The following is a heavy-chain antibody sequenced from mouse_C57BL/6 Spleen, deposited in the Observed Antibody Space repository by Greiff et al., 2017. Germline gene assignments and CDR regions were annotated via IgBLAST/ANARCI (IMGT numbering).Heavy chain of an antibody. CDR1: GFTFSSYA. CDR3: ARDDYSNYGYFDV. J-gene: IGHJ1*02. Sequence: EVQLVESGGGLVKPGGSLKLSCAASGFTFSSYAMSWVRQTPEKRLEWVATISDGGSYTYYPDNVKGRFTISRDNAKNNLYLQMSHLKSEDTAMYYCARDDYSNYGYFDVWGTGTTVTVSS. D-gene: IGHD2-5*01. CDR2: ISDGGSYT. V-gene: IGHV5-4*01.